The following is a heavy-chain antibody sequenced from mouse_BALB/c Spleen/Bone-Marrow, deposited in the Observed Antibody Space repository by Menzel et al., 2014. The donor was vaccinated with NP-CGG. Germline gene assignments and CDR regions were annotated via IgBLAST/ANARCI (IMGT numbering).Heavy chain of an antibody. Sequence: QVQLKESGAELVRPGSSVKISCKASGYVFSSHWMNWVKQRPGQGLEWIGRIFPGDGDTDYNGKFKGQATLTADKPSSTAYMQLSSLTSEDSAVYFCARGNYDYDDYTLDYWGQGTSVTVSS. V-gene: IGHV1-80*01. D-gene: IGHD2-4*01. J-gene: IGHJ4*01. CDR1: GYVFSSHW. CDR3: ARGNYDYDDYTLDY. CDR2: IFPGDGDT.